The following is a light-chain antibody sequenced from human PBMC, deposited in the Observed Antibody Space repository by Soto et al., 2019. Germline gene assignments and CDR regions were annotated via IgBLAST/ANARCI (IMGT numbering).Light chain of an antibody. Sequence: DIQMTQSPSSVSPSVGDTVTVSCRASQVISSWLAWYQQKPGRAPNLLIYKASTLQTGVPSRFSGSGSGTDFTLTITNLQPEDFATYYCHQASSFPLSFGGGTKVDIK. CDR1: QVISSW. J-gene: IGKJ4*01. CDR3: HQASSFPLS. V-gene: IGKV1-12*01. CDR2: KAS.